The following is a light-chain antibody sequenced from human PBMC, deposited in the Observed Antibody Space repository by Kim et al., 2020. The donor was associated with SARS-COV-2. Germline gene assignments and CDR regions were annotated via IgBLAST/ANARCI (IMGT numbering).Light chain of an antibody. Sequence: DIQMTQSPPTLSASVGDRVTITCRASQTISSGLGWYQQKPGKAPTLLIYSASNIQTGVPSRFSGSGSGTEFTLTISSLQPDDFATYYCQQYKTYPYTFGQGTKLEI. CDR2: SAS. J-gene: IGKJ2*01. V-gene: IGKV1-5*03. CDR3: QQYKTYPYT. CDR1: QTISSG.